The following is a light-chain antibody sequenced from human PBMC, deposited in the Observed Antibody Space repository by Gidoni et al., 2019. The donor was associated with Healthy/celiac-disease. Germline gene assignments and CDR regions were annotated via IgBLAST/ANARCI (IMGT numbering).Light chain of an antibody. J-gene: IGKJ3*01. V-gene: IGKV1-39*01. CDR3: QQSYSTPFT. CDR1: QSISSY. CDR2: AAS. Sequence: IQMTQSPSSLSASVGDRVTITCRASQSISSYLTGYQQQPGKAPKLLIYAASSLQSGVPSRFSGSGSGTDFTLTISSLQPEDFATYYCQQSYSTPFTFXPXTKVDIK.